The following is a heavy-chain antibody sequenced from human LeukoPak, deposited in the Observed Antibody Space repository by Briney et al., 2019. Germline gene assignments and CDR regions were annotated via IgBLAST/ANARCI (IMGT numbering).Heavy chain of an antibody. V-gene: IGHV4-39*07. Sequence: SETLSLTCTVSGGSIGSSNDYWGWTRQPPGKGLEWIGSIRNSGGTYYNPSLKSRVTISVDTSKNQFSLKLSSVTAADTAVYYCARGRAIESGLDYWGQGTLVTVSS. CDR1: GGSIGSSNDY. D-gene: IGHD2-21*01. CDR2: IRNSGGT. CDR3: ARGRAIESGLDY. J-gene: IGHJ4*02.